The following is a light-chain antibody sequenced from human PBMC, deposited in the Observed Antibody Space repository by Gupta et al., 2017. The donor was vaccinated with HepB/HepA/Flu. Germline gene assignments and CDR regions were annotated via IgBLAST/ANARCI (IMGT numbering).Light chain of an antibody. CDR3: CSYSGTYTYV. Sequence: QSALTQPRSVSGSPGQSVTISCTGTSTDVGNYNYVSWYQQHPGKAPKLMIYDVIKRPSGVPDRFSGSNSGNTASLTISGLHAGDEADYYCCSYSGTYTYVFGNGTKVTVL. V-gene: IGLV2-11*01. CDR2: DVI. J-gene: IGLJ1*01. CDR1: STDVGNYNY.